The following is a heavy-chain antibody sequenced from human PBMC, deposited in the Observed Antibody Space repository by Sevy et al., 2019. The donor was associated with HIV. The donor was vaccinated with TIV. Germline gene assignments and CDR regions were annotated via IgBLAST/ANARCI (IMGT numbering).Heavy chain of an antibody. J-gene: IGHJ4*02. CDR2: FDPEDGET. CDR1: GYTLTELS. CDR3: ATTKDYYDSSGYPFDH. Sequence: ASVKVSCKVSGYTLTELSMHWLRQAPGKGREWVGSFDPEDGETVYEHNFQGRVSMTEDTSTDTAYMDVISLKFEDTAVYYCATTKDYYDSSGYPFDHWGQGTLVTVSS. V-gene: IGHV1-24*01. D-gene: IGHD3-22*01.